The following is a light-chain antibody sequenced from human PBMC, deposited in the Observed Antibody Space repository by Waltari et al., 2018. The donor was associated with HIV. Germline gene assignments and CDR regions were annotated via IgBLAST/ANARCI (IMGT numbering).Light chain of an antibody. CDR3: QVWDSSTDQVI. CDR1: NIERKS. CDR2: YDS. Sequence: CGAANIERKSVHWYQQKAGQAPVLVMTYDSDRPAGIPERFSGSNSANTATLTISRVGAGDEADYYCQVWDSSTDQVIFGGGTKLTVL. J-gene: IGLJ2*01. V-gene: IGLV3-21*04.